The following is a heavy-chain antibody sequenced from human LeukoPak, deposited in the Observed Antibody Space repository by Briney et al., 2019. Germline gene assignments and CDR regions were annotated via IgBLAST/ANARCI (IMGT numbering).Heavy chain of an antibody. CDR1: GGAFSSYA. J-gene: IGHJ6*02. Sequence: SVKVSCKASGGAFSSYAISWVRQAPGQGLEWMGRIIPIFGIANYAQKFQGRVTITADKSTSTAYMELSSLRSEDTAVYYCAKSVVVVAWGMDVWGQGTTVTVSS. V-gene: IGHV1-69*04. CDR3: AKSVVVVAWGMDV. CDR2: IIPIFGIA. D-gene: IGHD2-15*01.